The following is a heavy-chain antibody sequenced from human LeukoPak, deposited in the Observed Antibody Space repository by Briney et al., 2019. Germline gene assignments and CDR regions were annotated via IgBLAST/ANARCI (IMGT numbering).Heavy chain of an antibody. CDR2: IYTSGST. J-gene: IGHJ4*02. CDR3: ARVGPDGSYFDY. CDR1: GGSISGYH. Sequence: SETLSLTCTVSGGSISGYHWSWIRQPAGKGLEWIGRIYTSGSTHYNPSLMSRVTMSLDTSKNQFSLNLNSVTAADTAVYYCARVGPDGSYFDYWGQGTLVTVSS. D-gene: IGHD1-14*01. V-gene: IGHV4-4*07.